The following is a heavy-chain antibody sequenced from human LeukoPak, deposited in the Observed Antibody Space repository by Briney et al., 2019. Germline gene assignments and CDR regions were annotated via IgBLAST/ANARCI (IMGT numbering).Heavy chain of an antibody. CDR3: EKRVRPTEGPFHY. CDR1: GVTLSDSA. Sequence: GGALRLSCAGSGVTLSDSAMSWVRQAPGRGLGWGSRISGSGEKTYYADSVKSRFTISRDNSRNTLRLQINSLRDEATAVYYCEKRVRPTEGPFHYWGQGNLASVSS. V-gene: IGHV3-23*01. CDR2: ISGSGEKT. J-gene: IGHJ4*02.